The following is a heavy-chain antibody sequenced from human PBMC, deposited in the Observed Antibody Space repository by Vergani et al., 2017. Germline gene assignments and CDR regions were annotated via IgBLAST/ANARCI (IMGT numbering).Heavy chain of an antibody. CDR1: GFTFSSYA. Sequence: EVQLLESGGGLVQPGGSLRLSCAASGFTFSSYAMSWVRQAPGKGLEWVSAISGSGGSTYYADSVKGRFTISRDNSKNTLYLQMNSLRAEDTAVYYCARDGENGRYFDWLFEVGAFDIWGQGTMVTVSS. D-gene: IGHD3-9*01. V-gene: IGHV3-23*01. CDR3: ARDGENGRYFDWLFEVGAFDI. CDR2: ISGSGGST. J-gene: IGHJ3*02.